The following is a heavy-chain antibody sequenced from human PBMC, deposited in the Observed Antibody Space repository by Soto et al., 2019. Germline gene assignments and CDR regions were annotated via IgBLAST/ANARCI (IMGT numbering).Heavy chain of an antibody. V-gene: IGHV4-4*07. CDR2: IFSSGST. D-gene: IGHD5-12*01. Sequence: ASETLSLTCTVSGGSINTFYWSWVRQPAGKGLEWIGRIFSSGSTSFNPSLESRVAMSVDTSKNHFSLNLSSVTAADMAVYYCAREGSYSAYNFAHGIQLWSFDFWGQGALVTVSS. CDR1: GGSINTFY. CDR3: AREGSYSAYNFAHGIQLWSFDF. J-gene: IGHJ4*02.